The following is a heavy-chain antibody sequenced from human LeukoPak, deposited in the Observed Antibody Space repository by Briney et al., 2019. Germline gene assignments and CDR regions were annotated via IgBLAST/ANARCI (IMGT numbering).Heavy chain of an antibody. CDR3: ARDSRVDTAMAAAGYGMDV. Sequence: PSETLSLTCAVNGGSVSGYYWSWVRQPPGRGLEWIGQTNDRGGTSYNPSLKSRVIISPDTSKNQFSLQLSSVTAADTAVYYCARDSRVDTAMAAAGYGMDVWGQGTTVTVSS. D-gene: IGHD5-18*01. CDR2: TNDRGGT. V-gene: IGHV4-34*01. J-gene: IGHJ6*02. CDR1: GGSVSGYY.